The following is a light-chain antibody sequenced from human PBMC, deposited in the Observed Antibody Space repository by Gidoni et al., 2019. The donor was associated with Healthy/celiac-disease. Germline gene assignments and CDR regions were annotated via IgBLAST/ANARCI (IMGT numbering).Light chain of an antibody. CDR2: DNN. CDR1: SSNIGNNY. J-gene: IGLJ1*01. Sequence: QSVLTQPHSVSAAPGQKVPISCTGRSSNIGNNYVSWYQQLQGTAPKLLIYDNNKRPSGIPDRFSGSKSGTSATLGITGLQTGDEADYYCGTWDSSLSAYVFGTGTKVTVL. CDR3: GTWDSSLSAYV. V-gene: IGLV1-51*01.